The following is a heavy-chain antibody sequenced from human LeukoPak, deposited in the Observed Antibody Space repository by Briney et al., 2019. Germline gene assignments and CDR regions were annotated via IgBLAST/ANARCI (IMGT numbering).Heavy chain of an antibody. Sequence: GASVKVSCRASGYIFTSYDINWVRQATGQGLEWMGWMNPNSGNTGYAQKFQGRVTMTRNTSISTAYMELSSLRSEDTAVYYCARTAPSRKYNYYGMDVWGQGTTVTVSS. V-gene: IGHV1-8*01. CDR1: GYIFTSYD. D-gene: IGHD5-18*01. CDR2: MNPNSGNT. CDR3: ARTAPSRKYNYYGMDV. J-gene: IGHJ6*02.